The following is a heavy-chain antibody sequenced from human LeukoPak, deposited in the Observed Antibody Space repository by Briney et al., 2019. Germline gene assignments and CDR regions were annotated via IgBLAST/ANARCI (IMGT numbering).Heavy chain of an antibody. D-gene: IGHD3-22*01. J-gene: IGHJ4*02. Sequence: ASVKVSCKASGGTFSSYAISWVRQAPGQGLEWMGGIIPIFGTANYAQKFQGRVTITADESTSTAYMELSSLRSEDTAAYYCARGSDPYYYDSSGYYDAFDYWGQGTLVTVSS. V-gene: IGHV1-69*13. CDR1: GGTFSSYA. CDR2: IIPIFGTA. CDR3: ARGSDPYYYDSSGYYDAFDY.